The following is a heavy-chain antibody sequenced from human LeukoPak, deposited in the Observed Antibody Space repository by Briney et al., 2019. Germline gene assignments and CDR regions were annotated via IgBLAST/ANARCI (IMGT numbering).Heavy chain of an antibody. CDR1: GYTFTDYG. V-gene: IGHV1-18*01. CDR2: ISAYNGNT. CDR3: ARVPGIAVAGIEDWFDP. J-gene: IGHJ5*02. Sequence: GASVKVSCKASGYTFTDYGLSWVRQAPGRGLEWMGWISAYNGNTNYAQKLQGRVTMTTDTSTSTAYMELRSLRSDDTAVYYCARVPGIAVAGIEDWFDPWGQGTLVTVSS. D-gene: IGHD6-19*01.